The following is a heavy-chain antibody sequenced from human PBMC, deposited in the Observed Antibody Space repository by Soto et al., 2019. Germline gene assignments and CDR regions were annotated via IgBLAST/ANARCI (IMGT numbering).Heavy chain of an antibody. Sequence: QVQLQQWGAGLLKPSETLSLTCAVYGGSFSDYFWSWIRQPPSKGLEWIGEISHSGSTSYNPSLKSRVTISVDTSKNQFFLSLSSVTAADTAVYYCARGLQRRFGGYKGLGYHGMDVWGQGTTVTVSS. J-gene: IGHJ6*02. CDR2: ISHSGST. CDR1: GGSFSDYF. CDR3: ARGLQRRFGGYKGLGYHGMDV. V-gene: IGHV4-34*01. D-gene: IGHD5-12*01.